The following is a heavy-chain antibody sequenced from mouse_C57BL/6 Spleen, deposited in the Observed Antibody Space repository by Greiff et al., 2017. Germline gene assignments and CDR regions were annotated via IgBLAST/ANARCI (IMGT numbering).Heavy chain of an antibody. J-gene: IGHJ2*01. D-gene: IGHD3-2*01. V-gene: IGHV5-17*01. Sequence: EVQLQESGGGLVKPGGSLKLSCAASGFTFSDYGMHWVRQAPEKGLEWVAYISSGSSTIYYADTVKGRFTISRDNAKNTLFLQMTSLRSEDTAMYYCARKVTAPGPGYFDYWGQGTTLTVSS. CDR2: ISSGSSTI. CDR3: ARKVTAPGPGYFDY. CDR1: GFTFSDYG.